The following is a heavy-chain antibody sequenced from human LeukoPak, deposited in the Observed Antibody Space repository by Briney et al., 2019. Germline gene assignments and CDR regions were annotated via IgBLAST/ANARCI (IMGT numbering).Heavy chain of an antibody. Sequence: PGGSLRLSCAASGFTFSSYSMNWVRQAPGKGLQWVSSISSSSSYIYYADSVKGRCTISRDNATNSLYLQMNSLRAEDTAVYYCASYRIAAAGAFDIWGQGTMVTVSS. CDR3: ASYRIAAAGAFDI. D-gene: IGHD6-13*01. CDR1: GFTFSSYS. V-gene: IGHV3-21*01. CDR2: ISSSSSYI. J-gene: IGHJ3*02.